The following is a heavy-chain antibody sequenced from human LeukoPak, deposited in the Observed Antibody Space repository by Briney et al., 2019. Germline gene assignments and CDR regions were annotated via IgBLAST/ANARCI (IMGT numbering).Heavy chain of an antibody. J-gene: IGHJ4*02. CDR1: GGSISSYY. CDR2: IYSSGST. D-gene: IGHD2/OR15-2a*01. V-gene: IGHV4-4*07. CDR3: ARGSNSLDY. Sequence: TSSETLSLTCTVSGGSISSYYWSWLRQPAGKGLEWLGRIYSSGSTNYTPSLKSRVTMSVDTSKNQFSLKLSSVTAADTAVCYCARGSNSLDYWGQGTLVSVSS.